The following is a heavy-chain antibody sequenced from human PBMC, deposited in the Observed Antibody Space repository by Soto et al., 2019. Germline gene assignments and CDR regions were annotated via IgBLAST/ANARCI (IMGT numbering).Heavy chain of an antibody. CDR1: GFTVSSNY. CDR2: IYSGGST. CDR3: EXDXVVPXXMSLXXYYYYGMDV. V-gene: IGHV3-66*01. J-gene: IGHJ6*02. D-gene: IGHD2-2*01. Sequence: GSLRLSCAASGFTVSSNYMSWVRQAPGKGLEWVSVIYSGGSTYYADSVKGRFTISRDNSKNTLYLQMNSLRAEDTAVYYCEXDXVVPXXMSLXXYYYYGMDVWGQGTTVTVSS.